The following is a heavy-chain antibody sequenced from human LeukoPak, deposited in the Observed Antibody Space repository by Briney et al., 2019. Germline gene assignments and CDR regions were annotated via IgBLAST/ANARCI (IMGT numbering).Heavy chain of an antibody. CDR1: GGSFSGYY. D-gene: IGHD3-22*01. CDR2: INHSGST. CDR3: ATRGYYYWY. Sequence: ASETLSLTCAVYGGSFSGYYWSWIRQPPGKGLEWIGEINHSGSTNYNPSLKSRVTISVDTSKNQFSLKLSSVTAADTAVYYCATRGYYYWYWGQGTLVTVSS. V-gene: IGHV4-34*01. J-gene: IGHJ4*02.